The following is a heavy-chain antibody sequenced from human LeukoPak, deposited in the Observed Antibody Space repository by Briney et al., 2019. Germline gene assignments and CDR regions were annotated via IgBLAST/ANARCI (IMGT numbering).Heavy chain of an antibody. J-gene: IGHJ4*02. D-gene: IGHD3-10*01. V-gene: IGHV4-59*01. CDR3: ARTPYLYFGSGSFQFDY. Sequence: SETLSLTCTVSDGSITNYDWSWVRQPPGKGLEFIGHVHYSGTANYNPSLRSRVTISIDTSKKHFFLKLKSVTAADTAVYFCARTPYLYFGSGSFQFDYWGQGTLVTVSS. CDR2: VHYSGTA. CDR1: DGSITNYD.